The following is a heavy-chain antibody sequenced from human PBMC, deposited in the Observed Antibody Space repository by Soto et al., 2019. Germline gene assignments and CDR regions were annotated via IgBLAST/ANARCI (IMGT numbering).Heavy chain of an antibody. Sequence: SETLSITCTVSGGSISSSNYYWAWIRQSPGKGLEWIGSVYYNGFTYYNPSLKSRVTISVDTSKNQFSLKLTSVTAADTAVYYCARMGDFWSGPGELDPWGQGTLVTVS. CDR1: GGSISSSNYY. D-gene: IGHD3-3*01. J-gene: IGHJ5*02. CDR3: ARMGDFWSGPGELDP. CDR2: VYYNGFT. V-gene: IGHV4-39*01.